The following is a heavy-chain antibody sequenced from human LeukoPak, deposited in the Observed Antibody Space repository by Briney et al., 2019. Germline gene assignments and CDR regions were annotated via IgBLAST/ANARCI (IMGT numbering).Heavy chain of an antibody. Sequence: SQTLSLTCAISGDSVPSNSAAWNWIRQSPSRGLEWLGRTYYRSKWYNDYAVSVKSRITINPDTSKNQFSLQLNSVTPEDTAVYYCARDRSSSWYWMQRYFDYWGQGTLVTVSS. V-gene: IGHV6-1*01. CDR3: ARDRSSSWYWMQRYFDY. J-gene: IGHJ4*02. CDR1: GDSVPSNSAA. D-gene: IGHD6-13*01. CDR2: TYYRSKWYN.